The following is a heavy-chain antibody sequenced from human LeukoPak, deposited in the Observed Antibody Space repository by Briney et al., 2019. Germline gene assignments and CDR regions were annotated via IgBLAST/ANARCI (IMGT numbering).Heavy chain of an antibody. Sequence: SGGSLRLSCAASAFTFSSYGMGWVRQSPGKGLEWVSAISASGDNTYYTDFVKGQFTISRDNSKNTLYLQMNSLRAENTAVYYCAKEKGPRLPFDYWGQGTLVTVSS. CDR3: AKEKGPRLPFDY. CDR1: AFTFSSYG. CDR2: ISASGDNT. V-gene: IGHV3-23*01. J-gene: IGHJ4*02. D-gene: IGHD5-12*01.